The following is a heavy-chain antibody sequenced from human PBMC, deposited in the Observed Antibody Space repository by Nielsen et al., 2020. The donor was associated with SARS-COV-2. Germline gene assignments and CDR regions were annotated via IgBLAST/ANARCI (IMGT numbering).Heavy chain of an antibody. J-gene: IGHJ4*02. CDR2: VYNRGS. D-gene: IGHD2-15*01. V-gene: IGHV4-61*08. Sequence: SETLSLTCTVSGASVNSGESSWAWIRQPPGKGLEWIAYVYNRGSDYNPSLKSRVTISMDTSKNQVSLKLTSATAADTAVYYCARGRAPLRYWGQGILVTVSS. CDR3: ARGRAPLRY. CDR1: GASVNSGESS.